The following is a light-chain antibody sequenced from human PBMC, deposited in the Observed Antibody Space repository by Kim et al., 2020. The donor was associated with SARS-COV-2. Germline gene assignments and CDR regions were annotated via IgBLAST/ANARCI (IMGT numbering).Light chain of an antibody. J-gene: IGKJ1*01. Sequence: AYVGDRVTITCRASQEIANSLAWYQQKPGKVPKLLIYAASTLKSGVPSRFSGSGSGTQFTLTIGSLQTEDVATYYCQKYNSAPWTFGPGTKVDIK. CDR1: QEIANS. CDR2: AAS. V-gene: IGKV1-27*01. CDR3: QKYNSAPWT.